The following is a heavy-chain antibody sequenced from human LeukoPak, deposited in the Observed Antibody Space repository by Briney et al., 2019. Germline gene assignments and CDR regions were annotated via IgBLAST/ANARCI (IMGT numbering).Heavy chain of an antibody. CDR2: IYYSGST. Sequence: SETLSLTCTVSGGSISSSSYYWGWIRQPPGKGLEWIGSIYYSGSTYYNPSFKSRVTISVDTSKNQFSLKLSSVTAADTAVYYCARPRGGDAFDAFNIWGQGTMVIVSS. CDR1: GGSISSSSYY. J-gene: IGHJ3*02. V-gene: IGHV4-39*07. D-gene: IGHD2-21*02. CDR3: ARPRGGDAFDAFNI.